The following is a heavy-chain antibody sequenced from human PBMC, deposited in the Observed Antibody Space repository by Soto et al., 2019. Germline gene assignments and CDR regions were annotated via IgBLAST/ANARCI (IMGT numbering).Heavy chain of an antibody. CDR1: GGSISSGDYY. J-gene: IGHJ6*02. CDR3: ARDSTPHCSGGSCYSGYYYYGMDV. V-gene: IGHV4-30-4*01. Sequence: SETLSLTCTVSGGSISSGDYYWSWIRQPPGKGLEGIGYIYYSGSTYYNPSLKSRVTISVDTSKNQFSLKLSSVTAADTAVYYCARDSTPHCSGGSCYSGYYYYGMDVWGQGTTVTVSS. CDR2: IYYSGST. D-gene: IGHD2-15*01.